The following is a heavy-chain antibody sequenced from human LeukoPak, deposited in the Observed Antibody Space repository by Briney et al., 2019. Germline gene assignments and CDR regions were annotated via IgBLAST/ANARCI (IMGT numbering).Heavy chain of an antibody. CDR3: AKPRTYSSPDGVDY. CDR2: IWYDGSNK. CDR1: GFTFSSYG. J-gene: IGHJ4*02. D-gene: IGHD6-13*01. V-gene: IGHV3-33*06. Sequence: GGSLRLSCAASGFTFSSYGMHWVRQAPGKGLEWVAVIWYDGSNKYYADSVKGRFTISRDNSKSTLYLQMNSLRAEDTAVYYCAKPRTYSSPDGVDYWGQGTLVTVSS.